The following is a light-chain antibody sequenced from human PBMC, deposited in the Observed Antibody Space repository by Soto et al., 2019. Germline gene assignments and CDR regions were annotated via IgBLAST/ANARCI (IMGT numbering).Light chain of an antibody. Sequence: QSVLTQPPSASGTPGQRVTISCSGSSSNSGSNTVNWYQQLPGTAPKLVIYSNNQRPSGVPDRFSGSKSGTSASLAISGLQSEDEADYYCVAWDDSLNGYVVFGGGTKLTVL. CDR3: VAWDDSLNGYVV. CDR1: SSNSGSNT. J-gene: IGLJ2*01. CDR2: SNN. V-gene: IGLV1-44*01.